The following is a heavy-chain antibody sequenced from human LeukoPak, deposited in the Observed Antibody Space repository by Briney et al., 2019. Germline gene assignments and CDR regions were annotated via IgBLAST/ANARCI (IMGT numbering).Heavy chain of an antibody. CDR2: IYYSGST. J-gene: IGHJ4*02. D-gene: IGHD3-10*01. CDR3: ARGYYYGAGSPYFDH. V-gene: IGHV4-59*12. CDR1: GGSISSYY. Sequence: SETLSLTCTVSGGSISSYYWSWIRQPPGRGLEWIGYIYYSGSTYYNPSLKSRVTISVDRSKNHFSLKLSSVTAADTAVYYCARGYYYGAGSPYFDHWGQGTLVIVSS.